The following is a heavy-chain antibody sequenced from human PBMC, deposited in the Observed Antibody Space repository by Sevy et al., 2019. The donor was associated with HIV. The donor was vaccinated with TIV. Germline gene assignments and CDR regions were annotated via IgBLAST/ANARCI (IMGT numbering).Heavy chain of an antibody. CDR2: IKEDGSEK. CDR1: GFTFSDYW. J-gene: IGHJ5*02. V-gene: IGHV3-7*01. CDR3: ARYRDCSGGRCYSGWFDP. D-gene: IGHD2-15*01. Sequence: GGSLRLSCAASGFTFSDYWMTWVRQAPGKGLEWVANIKEDGSEKYYVDSVKGRFTVSRDNAKNSLYLQMNSLRVEDTAVFYCARYRDCSGGRCYSGWFDPWGQGTLVTVSS.